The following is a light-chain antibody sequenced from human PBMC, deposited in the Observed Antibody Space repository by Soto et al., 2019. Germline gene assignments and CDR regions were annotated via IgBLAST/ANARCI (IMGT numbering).Light chain of an antibody. Sequence: DIQMTQSPSTLYASVGDRVTITCRASQSISSWLAWYQHKPGKAPKLLIYDAYSLESGVPSRFSGSGSGTEFTLTISSLHPDDFATYYCQQYNSYSWTFGQGTKVEI. V-gene: IGKV1-5*01. CDR3: QQYNSYSWT. CDR1: QSISSW. CDR2: DAY. J-gene: IGKJ1*01.